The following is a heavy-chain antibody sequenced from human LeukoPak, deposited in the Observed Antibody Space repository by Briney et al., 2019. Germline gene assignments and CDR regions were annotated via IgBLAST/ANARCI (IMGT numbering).Heavy chain of an antibody. V-gene: IGHV1-69*02. CDR1: GGTFSSYT. J-gene: IGHJ4*02. CDR3: ARARIPAAYGYYFDY. Sequence: SVKVSCKASGGTFSSYTISWVRQAPGQGLEWMGRIIPILGIANYAQKFQGRVTITADKSTSTAYMELSSLRSEDTAVYYCARARIPAAYGYYFDYWGQGTLVTVSS. D-gene: IGHD2-2*01. CDR2: IIPILGIA.